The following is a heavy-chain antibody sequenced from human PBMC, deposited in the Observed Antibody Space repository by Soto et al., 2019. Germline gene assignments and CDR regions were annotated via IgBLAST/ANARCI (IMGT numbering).Heavy chain of an antibody. CDR2: IYYSGST. Sequence: QVQLQESGPGLVKPSETLSLTCTVSGGSISSYYWSWIRQPPGKGLEWIGYIYYSGSTNYNPSLKRRVTISVDTSKNQSSLKLSSVTAADTAVYYCARLPPAYYHYGSGSYYAFDIWGQGTMVTVSS. D-gene: IGHD3-10*01. J-gene: IGHJ3*02. CDR1: GGSISSYY. CDR3: ARLPPAYYHYGSGSYYAFDI. V-gene: IGHV4-59*08.